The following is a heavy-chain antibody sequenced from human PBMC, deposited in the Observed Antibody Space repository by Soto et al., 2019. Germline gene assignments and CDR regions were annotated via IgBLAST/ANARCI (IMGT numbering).Heavy chain of an antibody. J-gene: IGHJ4*02. CDR2: ISGSGGST. CDR3: AKGRYSGYDSNYFDY. V-gene: IGHV3-23*01. D-gene: IGHD5-12*01. CDR1: GFTFSSYA. Sequence: VQLLESGGGLVQPGGSLRLSCAASGFTFSSYAMSWVRQAPGKGLEWVSAISGSGGSTYYADSVKGRFTISRDNSKNTLYLQMNSLRAEDTAVYYGAKGRYSGYDSNYFDYWGQGTLVTVSS.